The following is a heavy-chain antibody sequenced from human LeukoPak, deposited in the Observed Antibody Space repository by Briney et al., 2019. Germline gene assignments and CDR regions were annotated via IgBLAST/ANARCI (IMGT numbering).Heavy chain of an antibody. V-gene: IGHV4-39*01. J-gene: IGHJ4*02. CDR1: GGSISSSSYY. CDR2: IYYSGST. Sequence: SETLSLTCTVSGGSISSSSYYWGWIRQPPVKGLEWIGSIYYSGSTYYNPSLKSRVTISVDTSKNQFSLKLSSVTAADTAVYYCARPLRGAAAGPDFDYWGQGTLVTVSS. D-gene: IGHD6-13*01. CDR3: ARPLRGAAAGPDFDY.